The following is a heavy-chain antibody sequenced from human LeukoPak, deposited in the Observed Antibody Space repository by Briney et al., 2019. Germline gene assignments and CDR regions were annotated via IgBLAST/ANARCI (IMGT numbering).Heavy chain of an antibody. CDR3: ARDGPEFGELIHPYYYYYMDV. V-gene: IGHV1-69*06. CDR2: IIPILGTA. Sequence: SVKVSCKASGGTFSSYAISWVRQAPGQGLEWMGGIIPILGTANYAQKFQGRVTITADKSTSTAYMELSSLRSEDTAVYYCARDGPEFGELIHPYYYYYMDVWGKGTTVTVSS. CDR1: GGTFSSYA. D-gene: IGHD3-10*01. J-gene: IGHJ6*03.